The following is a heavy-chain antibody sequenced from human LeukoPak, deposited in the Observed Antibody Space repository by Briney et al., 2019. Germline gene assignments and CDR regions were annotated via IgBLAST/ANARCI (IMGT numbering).Heavy chain of an antibody. CDR2: ISYDVSNK. CDR1: GFTFSSYG. J-gene: IGHJ3*02. CDR3: QSDQYYYDSSGYYQDAFDI. V-gene: IGHV3-30*03. D-gene: IGHD3-22*01. Sequence: PGGSLRLSCAASGFTFSSYGMHWVRQAPGKGLEWVAVISYDVSNKYYAASVKGRFTISRDNSKNTLYLQMNSLRAEDTAVYYCQSDQYYYDSSGYYQDAFDIWGQGTMVTVSS.